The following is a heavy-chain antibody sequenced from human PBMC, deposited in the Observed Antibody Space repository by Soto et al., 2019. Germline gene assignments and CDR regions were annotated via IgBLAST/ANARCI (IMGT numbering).Heavy chain of an antibody. CDR2: INPNTGGT. V-gene: IGHV1-2*02. J-gene: IGHJ5*02. Sequence: QVQLVQSGAEVKKPGASVKVSCMASGYTFTGYFIHWVREVPGQGLEYMGWINPNTGGTDYAQKFQGRVTMTRDTSISTVFMAMKRLTSHDTAVYYCARVARCAARDWFDPWGQGTLVNVPS. D-gene: IGHD2-15*01. CDR1: GYTFTGYF. CDR3: ARVARCAARDWFDP.